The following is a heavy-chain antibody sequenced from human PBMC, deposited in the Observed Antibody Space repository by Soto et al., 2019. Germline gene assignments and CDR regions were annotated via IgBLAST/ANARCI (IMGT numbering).Heavy chain of an antibody. CDR2: IYYSGST. J-gene: IGHJ6*02. Sequence: SETLSLTCTVSGGSISSSSYYWGWIRQPPGKGLEWIGSIYYSGSTYYNPSLKSRVTISVDTSKNQFSLKLSSVTAADTAVYYCARQSDDILTGWNRDYYGMDVWGQGTTVTVSS. CDR1: GGSISSSSYY. D-gene: IGHD3-9*01. V-gene: IGHV4-39*01. CDR3: ARQSDDILTGWNRDYYGMDV.